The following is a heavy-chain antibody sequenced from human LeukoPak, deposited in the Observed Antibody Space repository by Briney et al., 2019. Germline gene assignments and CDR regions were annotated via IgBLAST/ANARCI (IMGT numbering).Heavy chain of an antibody. J-gene: IGHJ3*02. CDR1: GDSITSGSYS. CDR2: IYYTGGT. Sequence: SETLSLTCTVSGDSITSGSYSWAWIRQHPGKGLEWIGYIYYTGGTHYNPSLKSRLTISVDTSENHFSLKLSSMTAADTAIYFCARAPGAFDIWGQGTMVTVSS. CDR3: ARAPGAFDI. V-gene: IGHV4-31*03.